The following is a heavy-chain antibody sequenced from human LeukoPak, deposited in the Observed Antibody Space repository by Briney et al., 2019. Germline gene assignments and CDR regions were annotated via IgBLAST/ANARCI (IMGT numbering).Heavy chain of an antibody. D-gene: IGHD6-13*01. CDR2: ISYDGSNK. V-gene: IGHV3-30*18. CDR1: GFTFSSYG. CDR3: AKDRRIAAAGKYYYYYYGMEV. J-gene: IGHJ6*02. Sequence: GRSLRLSCAASGFTFSSYGMHWVRQAPGKGLEWVAVISYDGSNKHYTDSVKGRFTISRDNSKNTLYLQMNSLRAEDTAVYYCAKDRRIAAAGKYYYYYYGMEVWGQGTTVTVSS.